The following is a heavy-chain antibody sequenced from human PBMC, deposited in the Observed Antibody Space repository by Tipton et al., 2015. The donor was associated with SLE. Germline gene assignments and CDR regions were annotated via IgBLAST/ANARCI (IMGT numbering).Heavy chain of an antibody. CDR3: ARDSFDFWSGYTPAGNMDV. V-gene: IGHV4-38-2*02. J-gene: IGHJ6*03. CDR2: INHSGST. CDR1: GYSINNGFY. D-gene: IGHD3-3*01. Sequence: TLSLTCTVSGYSINNGFYWGWIRQPPGKGLEWNGIINHSGSTYYNVSLKSRVTISIDTSKNQFSLRLSSVTAADTAVYYCARDSFDFWSGYTPAGNMDVWGKGTTVTVSS.